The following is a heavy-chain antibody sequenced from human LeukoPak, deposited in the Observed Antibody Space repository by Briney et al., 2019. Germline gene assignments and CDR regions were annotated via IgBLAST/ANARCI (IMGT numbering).Heavy chain of an antibody. Sequence: PGGSLRLSCAASGFTFSSYSMNWVRQAPGKGLEWVSSISSSSSYIYYADSVKGRFTISRDNAKNSLYLQMNSPRAEDTAVYYCARDAGLWFGEFDLDYWGQGTLVTVSS. CDR1: GFTFSSYS. V-gene: IGHV3-21*01. J-gene: IGHJ4*02. CDR2: ISSSSSYI. CDR3: ARDAGLWFGEFDLDY. D-gene: IGHD3-10*01.